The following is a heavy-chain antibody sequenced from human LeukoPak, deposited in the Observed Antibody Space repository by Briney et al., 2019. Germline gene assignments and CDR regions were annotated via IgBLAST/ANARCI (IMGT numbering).Heavy chain of an antibody. V-gene: IGHV5-51*01. D-gene: IGHD4-23*01. CDR2: IYPGDSET. CDR1: GYRFTNYW. CDR3: ARREGDYGGTSFDWFDP. Sequence: GESLKISCKGSGYRFTNYWIGWVRQMPGKGLEWMGIIYPGDSETRYSPSFQGQVTISADKSISTAYLQWSSLKASDTAMYYCARREGDYGGTSFDWFDPWGQGTLVTVSS. J-gene: IGHJ5*02.